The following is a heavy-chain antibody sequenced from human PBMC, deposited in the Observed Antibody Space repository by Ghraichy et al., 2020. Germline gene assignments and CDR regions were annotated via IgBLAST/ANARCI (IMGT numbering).Heavy chain of an antibody. CDR3: AKDRTGTKIHYFDN. V-gene: IGHV3-43*02. Sequence: GGSLRLSCAASGFTFDDYVMHWVRQAPGKGLEWVSLITGDGGTAYYGDSVKGRFTISRDNSKNSLYLQMNSLRNEDTALYYCAKDRTGTKIHYFDNWGQGTLVTVSS. J-gene: IGHJ4*02. CDR1: GFTFDDYV. D-gene: IGHD1-7*01. CDR2: ITGDGGTA.